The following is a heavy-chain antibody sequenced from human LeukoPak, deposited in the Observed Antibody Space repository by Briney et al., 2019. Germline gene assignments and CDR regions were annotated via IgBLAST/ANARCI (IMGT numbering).Heavy chain of an antibody. V-gene: IGHV1-46*01. CDR1: GYTFSSYY. CDR3: AREGSLSSIGAIGH. Sequence: ASVKVSCKASGYTFSSYYIQWVRQAPGQGLECMGRINPGGLNSNYAQKFQGRITMTRDTSTGTVYMELSRLRSEDTAVYYCAREGSLSSIGAIGHWGQGTLVTVSS. CDR2: INPGGLNS. D-gene: IGHD3-10*01. J-gene: IGHJ4*02.